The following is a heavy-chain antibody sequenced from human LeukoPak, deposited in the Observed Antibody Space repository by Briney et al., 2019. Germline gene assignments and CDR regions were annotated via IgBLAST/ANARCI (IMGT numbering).Heavy chain of an antibody. CDR2: IYTSGST. J-gene: IGHJ3*02. CDR3: ARVWAYIAVAGTDAFDI. D-gene: IGHD6-19*01. Sequence: SETLSLTCTVSGGSISSGSYYWSWIRQPAGKGLEWIGRIYTSGSTNYNPSLKSRVSISVDTSKNQFSLKLSSVTAADTAVYYCARVWAYIAVAGTDAFDIWGQGTMVTVSS. V-gene: IGHV4-61*02. CDR1: GGSISSGSYY.